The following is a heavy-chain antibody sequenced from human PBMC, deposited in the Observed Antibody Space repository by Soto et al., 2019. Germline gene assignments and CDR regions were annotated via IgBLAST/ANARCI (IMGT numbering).Heavy chain of an antibody. CDR3: ARVTSMVRGVIDNWFDP. Sequence: GASVKVSCKASGGTFSSHAIHWVRQAPGQGLEWMGGIIPMYGPAKYAQRFQGRVTITADESTTTVYLELTSLTSQDTAVYYCARVTSMVRGVIDNWFDPWGHGTLVTVSS. CDR2: IIPMYGPA. CDR1: GGTFSSHA. J-gene: IGHJ5*02. V-gene: IGHV1-69*13. D-gene: IGHD3-10*01.